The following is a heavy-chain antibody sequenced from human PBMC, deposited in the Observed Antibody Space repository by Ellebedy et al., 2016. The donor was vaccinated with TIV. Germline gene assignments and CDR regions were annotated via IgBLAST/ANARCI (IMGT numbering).Heavy chain of an antibody. J-gene: IGHJ6*02. D-gene: IGHD3-10*01. V-gene: IGHV3-53*01. CDR3: AKDPVLWFGESNYGMDV. CDR2: IYSGGST. Sequence: GGSLRLSXAASGFTVSSNYMSWVRQAPGKGLEWVSVIYSGGSTYYADSVKGRFTISRDNSKNTLYLQMNSLRAEDTAVYYCAKDPVLWFGESNYGMDVWGQGTTVTVSS. CDR1: GFTVSSNY.